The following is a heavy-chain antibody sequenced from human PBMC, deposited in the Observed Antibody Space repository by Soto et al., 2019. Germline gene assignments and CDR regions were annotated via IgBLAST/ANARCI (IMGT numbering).Heavy chain of an antibody. CDR3: ARDTGPNGYNYYYFGMDV. D-gene: IGHD5-18*01. Sequence: GGSLRLSCAASGFTFSNYGMHWVGQAPGKGLEWVAVISYDGSDKYNANSVKGRFTISRDNSKNTLYLQMNGLRAEDTAVYYCARDTGPNGYNYYYFGMDVWGQGTTVTVSS. CDR2: ISYDGSDK. J-gene: IGHJ6*02. V-gene: IGHV3-30-3*01. CDR1: GFTFSNYG.